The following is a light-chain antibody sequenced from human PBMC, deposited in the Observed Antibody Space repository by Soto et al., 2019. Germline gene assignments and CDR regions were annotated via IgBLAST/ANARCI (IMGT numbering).Light chain of an antibody. Sequence: EIVLTRSPVTLSVSPGEGATLSCRASQSVGSLLAWYQQKPGQAPRLLIYRASFRATGISGRFSGTGSGTEFTLSITSLQSEDFGVYYCQQYNKWPITFGQGTRLEIK. J-gene: IGKJ5*01. CDR1: QSVGSL. CDR2: RAS. V-gene: IGKV3-15*01. CDR3: QQYNKWPIT.